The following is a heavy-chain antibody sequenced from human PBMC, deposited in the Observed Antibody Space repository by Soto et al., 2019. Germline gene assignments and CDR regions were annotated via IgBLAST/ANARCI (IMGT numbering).Heavy chain of an antibody. CDR2: ITTSSAYI. CDR3: VRSGTARLLRHSWFDT. V-gene: IGHV3-21*01. Sequence: EVPLVESGGGLVKPGGSLRLSCAASGFTFNTYDMNWVRQAPGKGLEWVSSITTSSAYIYYADSLKGRITISRDNAKNSLFLQMNSLRAEDTAVYYCVRSGTARLLRHSWFDTWGQGTLVTVYS. D-gene: IGHD2-21*01. J-gene: IGHJ5*02. CDR1: GFTFNTYD.